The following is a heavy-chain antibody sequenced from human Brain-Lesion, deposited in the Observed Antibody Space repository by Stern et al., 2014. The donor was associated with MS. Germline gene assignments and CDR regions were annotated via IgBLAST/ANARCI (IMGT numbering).Heavy chain of an antibody. J-gene: IGHJ4*02. CDR2: SDHSGST. CDR1: GGSISSSNW. D-gene: IGHD6-13*01. V-gene: IGHV4-4*02. CDR3: ARFPASRPHVFDS. Sequence: QVQLQESGPGLVKPSGTLSLTCAVSGGSISSSNWWSWVRQSPGKGLEWIGESDHSGSTIYNPSLKSRVTVSVDKSKNRLSLKLRSVPAADTAVYFCARFPASRPHVFDSWGQGTLVTVSS.